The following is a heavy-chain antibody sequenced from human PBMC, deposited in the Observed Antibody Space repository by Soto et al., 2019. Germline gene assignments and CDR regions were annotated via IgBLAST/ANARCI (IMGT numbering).Heavy chain of an antibody. CDR1: GGSISSSSYY. V-gene: IGHV4-39*01. CDR2: IYYSGTT. D-gene: IGHD4-17*01. CDR3: ARLYLSTVTPDY. J-gene: IGHJ4*02. Sequence: SETLSLTCTVSGGSISSSSYYWGWIRQPPGKGLEWIGSIYYSGTTYYNPSLKSRVTISVDTSKNQFSLKLSSVTAADTAVYYCARLYLSTVTPDYWGKGTLVT.